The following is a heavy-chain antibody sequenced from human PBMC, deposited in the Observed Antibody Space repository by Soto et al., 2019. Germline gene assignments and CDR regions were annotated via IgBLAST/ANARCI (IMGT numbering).Heavy chain of an antibody. V-gene: IGHV3-33*01. CDR2: IWYDGSNK. D-gene: IGHD2-2*01. Sequence: QVQLVESGGGVVQPGRSLRLSCAASGFTFSSYGMHWVRQAPGKGLEWVAVIWYDGSNKYYADSVKGRFTISRDNSKNTLYLQMNSLRAEDTAVYYCARARIRGEDQLPLPAPFDYWGQGTLVTVSS. CDR1: GFTFSSYG. J-gene: IGHJ4*02. CDR3: ARARIRGEDQLPLPAPFDY.